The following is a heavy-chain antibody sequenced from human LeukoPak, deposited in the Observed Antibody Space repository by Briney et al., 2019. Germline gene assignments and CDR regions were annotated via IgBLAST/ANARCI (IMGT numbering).Heavy chain of an antibody. V-gene: IGHV4-59*11. J-gene: IGHJ3*02. CDR1: GGSLNFHY. CDR2: IYYNGGT. Sequence: SETLSLTCSVSGGSLNFHYWTWIRQPPGQGLEYIGDIYYNGGTAYAPSLRSRVIMSLDTTKNQVYLRLDSVTAADTAVYYCGRVVPTGRAFDSRGHGTMVTVSS. D-gene: IGHD2-2*01. CDR3: GRVVPTGRAFDS.